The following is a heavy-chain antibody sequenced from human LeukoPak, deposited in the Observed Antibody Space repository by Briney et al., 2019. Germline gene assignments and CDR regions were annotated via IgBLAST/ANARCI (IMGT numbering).Heavy chain of an antibody. J-gene: IGHJ4*02. CDR3: TRVFLRQSYDY. D-gene: IGHD2/OR15-2a*01. CDR2: IRSKAYGGTT. CDR1: GFTFGDYA. V-gene: IGHV3-49*04. Sequence: GGSLRLSCTASGFTFGDYAMSWVRQAPGKGLEWVGFIRSKAYGGTTEYAASVKGRFTISRDDSKSIAYLQMNSLKTEDTAVYYCTRVFLRQSYDYWGQGTLVTVSS.